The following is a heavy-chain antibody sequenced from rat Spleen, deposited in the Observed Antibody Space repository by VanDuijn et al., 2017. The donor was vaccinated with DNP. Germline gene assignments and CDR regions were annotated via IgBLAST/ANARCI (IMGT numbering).Heavy chain of an antibody. CDR3: ASWAPIAPLSTSNY. J-gene: IGHJ2*01. CDR1: GFTFSSYW. D-gene: IGHD1-2*01. CDR2: INTDGGST. V-gene: IGHV5-58*01. Sequence: EVQLVESGGGLVQPGRSLKLSCAVSGFTFSSYWMFWIRQAPGKGLEWVASINTDGGSTYYPDSVKGRFTISRDNAENTVYLQMSSLRSEDTATYYCASWAPIAPLSTSNYWGQGVMVTVSS.